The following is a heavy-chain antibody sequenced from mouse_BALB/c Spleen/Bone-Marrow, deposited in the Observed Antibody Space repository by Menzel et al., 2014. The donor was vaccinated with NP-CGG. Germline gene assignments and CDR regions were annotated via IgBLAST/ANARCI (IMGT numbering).Heavy chain of an antibody. CDR3: ATMITDWYFDV. J-gene: IGHJ1*01. Sequence: VQLKESGAELVKPGASVKLSCTASGFNIKDTYMHWVKQRPEQGLEWIGRIDPANGNTKYDPKFQGKATITADTSSNTAYLQLSSLTSEDTAVYYCATMITDWYFDVWGAGTTVTGSS. CDR2: IDPANGNT. V-gene: IGHV14-3*02. CDR1: GFNIKDTY. D-gene: IGHD2-4*01.